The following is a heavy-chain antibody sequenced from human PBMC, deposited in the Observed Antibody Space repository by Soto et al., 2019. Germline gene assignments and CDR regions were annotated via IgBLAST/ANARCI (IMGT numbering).Heavy chain of an antibody. V-gene: IGHV4-31*03. J-gene: IGHJ6*02. D-gene: IGHD3-3*01. CDR3: AKLADYDFWSGYSAPAYGMDV. Sequence: SETLSLTCTVSGGSISSGGYYWSWIHQHPGKGLEWIGYIYYSGSTYYNPSLKSRVTISVDTSKNQFSLKLSSVTAADTAVYYCAKLADYDFWSGYSAPAYGMDVWGQGTTVTVSS. CDR1: GGSISSGGYY. CDR2: IYYSGST.